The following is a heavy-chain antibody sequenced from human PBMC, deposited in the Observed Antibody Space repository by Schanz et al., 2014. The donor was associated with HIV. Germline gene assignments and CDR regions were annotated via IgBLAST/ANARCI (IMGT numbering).Heavy chain of an antibody. CDR2: IWYDGSNK. D-gene: IGHD2-15*01. V-gene: IGHV3-30*19. Sequence: QVQLVESGGGVVQPGRSLRLSCAASGFTFSYYGMHWVRQAPGKGLEWVVVIWYDGSNKYYADSVKGRFTISRDNSKNTLYLQMNSLRVEDTAVYYCARGGIWEWDQPDFDYWGQGTLVTV. CDR1: GFTFSYYG. J-gene: IGHJ4*02. CDR3: ARGGIWEWDQPDFDY.